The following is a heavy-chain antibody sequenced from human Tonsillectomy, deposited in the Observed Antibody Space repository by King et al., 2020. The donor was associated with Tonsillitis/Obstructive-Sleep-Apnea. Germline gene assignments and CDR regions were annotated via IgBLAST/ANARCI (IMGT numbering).Heavy chain of an antibody. CDR3: TRDPSGSSFDY. J-gene: IGHJ4*02. CDR2: IRGKAYGGTT. Sequence: VQLAESGGGLVQPGRSLRLSCTVSGFTFGDYAMNWVRQAPGKGLEWVGFIRGKAYGGTTEYAASVKGRFTISRDDSKNIAYLQMNSLKSEDTAVYYCTRDPSGSSFDYWGQGTLVTVSS. V-gene: IGHV3-49*04. D-gene: IGHD1-26*01. CDR1: GFTFGDYA.